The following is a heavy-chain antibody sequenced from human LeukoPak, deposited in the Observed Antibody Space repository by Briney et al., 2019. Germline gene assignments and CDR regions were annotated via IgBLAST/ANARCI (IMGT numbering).Heavy chain of an antibody. J-gene: IGHJ4*02. CDR2: INPNSGGT. CDR1: GYTFTGYY. D-gene: IGHD5-12*01. CDR3: ATTRVTTTRLDY. V-gene: IGHV1-2*02. Sequence: ASVTVSCKASGYTFTGYYMHWVRQAPGQGLEWMGWINPNSGGTNYAQKFQGRVTMTRDTSISTAYMELTSLRSDDTAVYYCATTRVTTTRLDYWGQGTLVTVSS.